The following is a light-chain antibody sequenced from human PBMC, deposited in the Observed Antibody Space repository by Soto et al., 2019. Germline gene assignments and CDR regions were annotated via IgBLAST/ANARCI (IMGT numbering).Light chain of an antibody. CDR3: QQYGSSPWT. V-gene: IGKV3D-20*01. CDR1: QSVSSSY. J-gene: IGKJ1*01. Sequence: ETVMTQSPATLSVSQGERATLSCRASQSVSSSYLAWYQQKPGLAPRLLIYDASSRATGIPDRFSGSGSGTDFTLTISRLEPEDFAVYYCQQYGSSPWTFGQGTKVDIK. CDR2: DAS.